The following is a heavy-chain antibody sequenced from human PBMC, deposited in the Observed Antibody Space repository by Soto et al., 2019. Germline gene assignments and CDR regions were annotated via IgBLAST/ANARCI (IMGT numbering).Heavy chain of an antibody. Sequence: SETLSLTCTVSGGSISSYYWSWIRQPPGKGLEWIGYIYYSGSTNYNPSLKSRVTISVDTSKNQFSLKLSSVTAADTAVYYCARSYGSGRLFGVVGWFDPWGQGTLVTVSS. CDR3: ARSYGSGRLFGVVGWFDP. CDR1: GGSISSYY. CDR2: IYYSGST. J-gene: IGHJ5*02. D-gene: IGHD3-10*01. V-gene: IGHV4-59*01.